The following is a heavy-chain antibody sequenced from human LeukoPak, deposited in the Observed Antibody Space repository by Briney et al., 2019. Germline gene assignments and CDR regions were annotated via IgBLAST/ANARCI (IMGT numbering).Heavy chain of an antibody. CDR2: IYYSGST. V-gene: IGHV4-31*11. D-gene: IGHD3-22*01. J-gene: IGHJ6*03. Sequence: SETLSLTCAVYGGSFSGYYWSWIRQHPGKGLEWIGYIYYSGSTYYNPSLKSRVTISVDTSKNQFSLKLSSVTAADTAVYYCARDLNYYDSSGLRSYYYYYMDVWGKGTTVTVSS. CDR1: GGSFSGYY. CDR3: ARDLNYYDSSGLRSYYYYYMDV.